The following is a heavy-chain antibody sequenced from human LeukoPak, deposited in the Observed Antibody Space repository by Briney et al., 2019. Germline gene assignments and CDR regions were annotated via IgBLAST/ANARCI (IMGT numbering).Heavy chain of an antibody. D-gene: IGHD1-26*01. V-gene: IGHV1-8*01. Sequence: ASVKVSCKASGYTFTSYDINWVRQATGQGLEWMGWMNPNSGNTGCAQKFQGRVTMTRNTSISTAYMELSSLRSEDTAVYYCAGHAPRAKIVGATRGALGYWGQGTLVTVSS. CDR2: MNPNSGNT. J-gene: IGHJ4*02. CDR1: GYTFTSYD. CDR3: AGHAPRAKIVGATRGALGY.